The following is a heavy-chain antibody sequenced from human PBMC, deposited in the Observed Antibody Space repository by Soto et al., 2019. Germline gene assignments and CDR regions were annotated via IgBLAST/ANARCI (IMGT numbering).Heavy chain of an antibody. Sequence: PGGSLRLSCAASGFTFSSYGMHWVRQAPGKGLEWVALIWFDGSDKYSADSVKGRFTISRDNSKNTLYLQMNSLRAEDTAVYYCAKAEYPNRGYFDYWGQGTLVTVSS. CDR3: AKAEYPNRGYFDY. D-gene: IGHD6-13*01. CDR2: IWFDGSDK. J-gene: IGHJ4*02. CDR1: GFTFSSYG. V-gene: IGHV3-33*06.